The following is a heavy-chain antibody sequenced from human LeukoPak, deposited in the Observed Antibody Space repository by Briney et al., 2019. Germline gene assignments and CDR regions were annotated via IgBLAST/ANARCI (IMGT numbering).Heavy chain of an antibody. CDR1: GGTFSSYA. D-gene: IGHD1-1*01. V-gene: IGHV1-69*01. Sequence: SVKVSCKASGGTFSSYAISWGRQAPGQGLEWMGGIIPIFGTANYAQKFQGRVTITADESTSTAYMELSSLRSEDTAVYYCASSRDNWRVFDYWGQGTLVTVSS. CDR2: IIPIFGTA. CDR3: ASSRDNWRVFDY. J-gene: IGHJ4*02.